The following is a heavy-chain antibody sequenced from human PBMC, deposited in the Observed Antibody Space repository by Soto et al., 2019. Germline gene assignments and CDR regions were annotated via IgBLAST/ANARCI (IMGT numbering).Heavy chain of an antibody. CDR3: AKHKQFTIFGVVSPDAFDI. V-gene: IGHV3-23*01. CDR1: GFNFSSYA. J-gene: IGHJ3*02. Sequence: GGSLRLSCAASGFNFSSYAISFIRHSPVKWLEWVSPISGSGGSTYYADTVKGRFTISRDNSKNTLYLQMNSLRAEDTAVYYCAKHKQFTIFGVVSPDAFDIWGQGTMVTVSS. D-gene: IGHD3-3*01. CDR2: ISGSGGST.